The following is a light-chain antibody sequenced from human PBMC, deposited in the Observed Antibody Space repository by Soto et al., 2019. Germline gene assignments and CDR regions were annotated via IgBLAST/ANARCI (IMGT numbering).Light chain of an antibody. CDR2: WAS. Sequence: DIVMTQSPDSLAVSLGERATINCKSSQSVLYSSNNKNYLAWHQQKPGQPPKLLIYWASTRESGVPDRFSGSGSGTDFTLTISSLQAEDVAVYYCQQYSSVPFTFGPGTKVDIK. CDR1: QSVLYSSNNKNY. CDR3: QQYSSVPFT. V-gene: IGKV4-1*01. J-gene: IGKJ3*01.